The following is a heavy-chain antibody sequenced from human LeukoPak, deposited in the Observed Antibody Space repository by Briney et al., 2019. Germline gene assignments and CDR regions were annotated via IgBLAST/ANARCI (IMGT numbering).Heavy chain of an antibody. CDR2: ISYDGSNK. CDR1: GFTFRSYG. Sequence: GTSLRLSCAASGFTFRSYGMHWVRQAPGKGLEWVAVISYDGSNKCYADSVKGRFTISRDNSKNTLYLQMNSLRAEDTAVYYCAKDYPPLDILTGYIDYWGQGTLVTVSS. V-gene: IGHV3-30*18. CDR3: AKDYPPLDILTGYIDY. D-gene: IGHD3-9*01. J-gene: IGHJ4*02.